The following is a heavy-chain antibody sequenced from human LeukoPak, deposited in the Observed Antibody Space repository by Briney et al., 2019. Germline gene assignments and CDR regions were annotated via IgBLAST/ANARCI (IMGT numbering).Heavy chain of an antibody. Sequence: GGSLRLSCAASGFTFSSYAMSWVRQAPGKGLEWVSAISGSGGSTYYADSVKGRFTISRDNSKNTLYLQMNSLRSEDTAVYYCAKGTGYYYYMDVWGKGTTVTVSS. CDR2: ISGSGGST. J-gene: IGHJ6*03. CDR1: GFTFSSYA. D-gene: IGHD1-14*01. CDR3: AKGTGYYYYMDV. V-gene: IGHV3-23*01.